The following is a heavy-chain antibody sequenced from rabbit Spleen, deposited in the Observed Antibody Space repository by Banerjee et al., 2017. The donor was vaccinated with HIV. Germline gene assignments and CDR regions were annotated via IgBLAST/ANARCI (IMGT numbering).Heavy chain of an antibody. V-gene: IGHV1S45*01. Sequence: EQLEESGGGLVKPEGSLTLTCKASGVSFSDKDVMCWVRQAPGKGLEWIACIDGGVKGTTYYASWAKGRFAVSKTSPTTVTLQMTSLTVADMATYFCARDGSGWGANFNLWGPGTLVTVS. J-gene: IGHJ4*01. CDR2: IDGGVKGTT. CDR1: GVSFSDKDV. D-gene: IGHD4-1*01. CDR3: ARDGSGWGANFNL.